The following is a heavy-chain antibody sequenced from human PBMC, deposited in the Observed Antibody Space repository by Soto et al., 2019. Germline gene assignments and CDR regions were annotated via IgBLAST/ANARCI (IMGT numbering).Heavy chain of an antibody. J-gene: IGHJ5*02. V-gene: IGHV1-18*04. CDR2: ISAYNGST. CDR1: GYTFTSYG. CDR3: ARDGDSGWRGKYYDLSSGFRWWLDP. D-gene: IGHD3-3*01. Sequence: ASVKVSCKASGYTFTSYGISWVRQAPGQGLEWMGWISAYNGSTNYAQKLQGRVTMTTDTSTSTAYMELRSLRSDDTAVYYCARDGDSGWRGKYYDLSSGFRWWLDPWGQGALVTVSS.